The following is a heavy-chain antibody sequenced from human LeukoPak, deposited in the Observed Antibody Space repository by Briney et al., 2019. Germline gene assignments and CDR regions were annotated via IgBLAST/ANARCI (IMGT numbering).Heavy chain of an antibody. Sequence: SETLSLTCGVSGTSFTSYYWSWIRQTPGKGLEWIGEVNHSGYTNMNPSLKSRVTISVDTSKNQFSLMMTSVTAADTAVYFCARMTAGHDYCGQEILVTVSS. J-gene: IGHJ4*02. V-gene: IGHV4-34*01. CDR2: VNHSGYT. D-gene: IGHD2-21*02. CDR1: GTSFTSYY. CDR3: ARMTAGHDY.